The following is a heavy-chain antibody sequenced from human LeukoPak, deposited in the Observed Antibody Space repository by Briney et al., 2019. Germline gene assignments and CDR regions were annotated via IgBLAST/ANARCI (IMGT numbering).Heavy chain of an antibody. J-gene: IGHJ4*02. D-gene: IGHD6-19*01. V-gene: IGHV3-7*01. CDR2: IKEDGSEK. Sequence: GGSLRLSCAASGFTFSSYSMNWVRQAPGKGLEWVANIKEDGSEKNYVDSVRGRFTISRDNAKNSLYLQMNSLRAEDTAVYYCARDSGWYPVDYWGQGTLVTVSS. CDR3: ARDSGWYPVDY. CDR1: GFTFSSYS.